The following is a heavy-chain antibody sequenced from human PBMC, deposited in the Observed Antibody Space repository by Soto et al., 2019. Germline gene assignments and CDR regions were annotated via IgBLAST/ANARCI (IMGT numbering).Heavy chain of an antibody. V-gene: IGHV1-24*01. CDR1: GYTLTELS. Sequence: QVQLVQSGAEVKKPGASVKVSCKVSGYTLTELSMHWVRQAPGKGLEWMGGFDPEDGETIYAQKFQGRVTMTEDTSTDTAYMELSSLRSEDTAAYYCATVALRIMITFGGVWQDAFDIWGQGTMVTVSS. CDR2: FDPEDGET. CDR3: ATVALRIMITFGGVWQDAFDI. J-gene: IGHJ3*02. D-gene: IGHD3-16*01.